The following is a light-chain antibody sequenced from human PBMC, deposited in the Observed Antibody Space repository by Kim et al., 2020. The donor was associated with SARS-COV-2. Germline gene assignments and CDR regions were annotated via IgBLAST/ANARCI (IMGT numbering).Light chain of an antibody. CDR2: GKN. V-gene: IGLV3-19*01. CDR3: NSRDSSGNHLEV. Sequence: FGQAVRIPCQGDSIRSYYASCDQQKPGQAPVLVIYGKNNRPSGIPDRFSGSSSGNTASLTITGAQAEDEADYYCNSRDSSGNHLEVFGGGTKLTVL. CDR1: SIRSYY. J-gene: IGLJ3*02.